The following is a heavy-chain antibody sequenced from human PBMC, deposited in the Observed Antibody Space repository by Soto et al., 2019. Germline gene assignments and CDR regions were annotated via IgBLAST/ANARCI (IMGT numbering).Heavy chain of an antibody. CDR1: GYTFSSYW. Sequence: HGESLKISCEGSGYTFSSYWIAWVRQMPGKGLEWMGVIYPGDSDARYSPAFPGQVTISVDKSIKTTYLQWSSLKASDTAIYYCARRGKDDYYYAMDVWGQGTTVTVSS. D-gene: IGHD2-15*01. V-gene: IGHV5-51*01. J-gene: IGHJ6*02. CDR2: IYPGDSDA. CDR3: ARRGKDDYYYAMDV.